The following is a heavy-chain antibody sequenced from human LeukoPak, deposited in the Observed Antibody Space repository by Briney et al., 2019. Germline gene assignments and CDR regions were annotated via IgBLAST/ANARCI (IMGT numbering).Heavy chain of an antibody. D-gene: IGHD3-9*01. CDR2: IYYSGST. Sequence: PSETLSLTCTVSGGSISSYYWSWIRQPPGKGLEWIGYIYYSGSTNCNPSLKSRVTISVDTSKNQFSLKLSSVTAADTAVYYCARVNFDWSTLDYWGQGTLVTVSS. V-gene: IGHV4-59*01. CDR1: GGSISSYY. J-gene: IGHJ4*02. CDR3: ARVNFDWSTLDY.